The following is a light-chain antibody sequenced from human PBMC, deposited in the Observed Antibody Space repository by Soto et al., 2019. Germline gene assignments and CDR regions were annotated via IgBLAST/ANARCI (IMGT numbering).Light chain of an antibody. CDR3: QKYDSVPWS. CDR1: QGIGNS. Sequence: DIQMTQSPSSLSASVGDRVTITCRASQGIGNSLAWYQQKPGKVPKVLIYTASTLHSGVPSRFSGIGSGTDFTLTINSLQPEDVAPYFCQKYDSVPWSFGQGTRVEI. CDR2: TAS. J-gene: IGKJ1*01. V-gene: IGKV1-27*01.